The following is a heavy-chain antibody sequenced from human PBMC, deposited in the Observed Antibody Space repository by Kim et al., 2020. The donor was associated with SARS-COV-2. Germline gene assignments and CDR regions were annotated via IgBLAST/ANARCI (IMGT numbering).Heavy chain of an antibody. D-gene: IGHD3-16*01. J-gene: IGHJ5*02. Sequence: SETLSLTCTVSGASISSPSSYWGWIRQPPGKGLEWIGSIYYGGTTYQNSALQSRVTISVDTSKNQFSLKLTSVSATDTAVYYCARHEFGSLTPRWFDPWGQGTLVTVSS. CDR2: IYYGGTT. CDR3: ARHEFGSLTPRWFDP. V-gene: IGHV4-39*01. CDR1: GASISSPSSY.